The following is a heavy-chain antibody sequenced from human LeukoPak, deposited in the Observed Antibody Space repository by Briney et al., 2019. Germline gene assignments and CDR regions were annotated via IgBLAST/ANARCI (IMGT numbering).Heavy chain of an antibody. D-gene: IGHD3-3*01. CDR1: GFTFTVYW. V-gene: IGHV3-7*01. J-gene: IGHJ4*02. CDR2: IKQDGGEK. CDR3: ARAVGYFWSGPRFDY. Sequence: PGGSLRLSCAASGFTFTVYWMSWVRQAPGKGLEWVANIKQDGGEKYYVDSVKGRFTISRDNAKNSLDLQMNSLRAEDTAVYYRARAVGYFWSGPRFDYWGQGTLVTVSS.